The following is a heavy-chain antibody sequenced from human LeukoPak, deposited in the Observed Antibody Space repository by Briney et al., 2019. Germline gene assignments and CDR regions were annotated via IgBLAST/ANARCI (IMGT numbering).Heavy chain of an antibody. V-gene: IGHV4-34*01. CDR2: INHSGST. Sequence: PSETLSLTCAVYDGSLSGHYWSWIRQTPGKGLEWIGEINHSGSTNYNPSLKSRVTISGDMSKNQFSLKVTSVTAADTAVYYCAKRTGGPSPFDYWGQGALVTVSS. CDR3: AKRTGGPSPFDY. D-gene: IGHD3/OR15-3a*01. J-gene: IGHJ4*02. CDR1: DGSLSGHY.